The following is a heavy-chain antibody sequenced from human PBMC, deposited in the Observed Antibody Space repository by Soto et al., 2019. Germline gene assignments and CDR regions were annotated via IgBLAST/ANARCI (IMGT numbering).Heavy chain of an antibody. CDR1: GGSINSGGYY. CDR3: ATTSTTVTRYYYYYYMDV. Sequence: SETLSLTCTVSGGSINSGGYYWRWIHQHSGKGLEWIGYIYYSGSTYYNPSLKSRVTISVDTSKNQFSLKLSSVTAADTAVYYCATTSTTVTRYYYYYYMDVWGKGTTVTVSS. J-gene: IGHJ6*03. CDR2: IYYSGST. V-gene: IGHV4-31*03. D-gene: IGHD4-17*01.